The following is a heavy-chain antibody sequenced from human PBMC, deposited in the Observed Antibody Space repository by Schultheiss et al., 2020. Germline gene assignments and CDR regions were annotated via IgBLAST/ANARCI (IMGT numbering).Heavy chain of an antibody. CDR2: INPNSGGT. J-gene: IGHJ6*02. CDR1: GYTFTGYY. CDR3: ARDPADDYYYYGMDV. V-gene: IGHV1-2*02. Sequence: ASVKVSCKASGYTFTGYYMHWVRQAPGQGLEWMGWINPNSGGTNYAQKFQGRVTMTRDTSISTAYMELSRLRSDDTAVYYCARDPADDYYYYGMDVWGQGNTGTVSS.